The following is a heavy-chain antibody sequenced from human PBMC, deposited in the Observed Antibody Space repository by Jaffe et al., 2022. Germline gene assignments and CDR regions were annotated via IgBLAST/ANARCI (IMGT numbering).Heavy chain of an antibody. CDR3: TRDVPPEGILYYYYYYMDV. J-gene: IGHJ6*03. Sequence: EVQLVESGGGLVQPGRSLRLSCTASGFTFGDYAMSWFRQAPGKGLEWVGFIRSKAYGGTTEYAASVKGRFTISRDDSKSIAYLQMNSLKTEDTAVYYCTRDVPPEGILYYYYYYMDVWGKGTTVTVSS. V-gene: IGHV3-49*03. CDR2: IRSKAYGGTT. D-gene: IGHD3-10*01. CDR1: GFTFGDYA.